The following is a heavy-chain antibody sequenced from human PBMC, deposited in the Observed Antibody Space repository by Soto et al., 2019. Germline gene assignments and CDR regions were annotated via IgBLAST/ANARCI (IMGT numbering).Heavy chain of an antibody. D-gene: IGHD4-17*01. V-gene: IGHV3-53*01. J-gene: IGHJ1*01. CDR3: AREGSWATVTTSRYFQH. Sequence: EVQLVESGGGLIQPGGSMRLSCAASGFTVSSNYMSWVRQAPGKGLEWVSVIYTDGSTYYADSVKGRFTISRDNSKNTLYLQMNSLRAEDTAVYYCAREGSWATVTTSRYFQHWGQGTLVTVSS. CDR2: IYTDGST. CDR1: GFTVSSNY.